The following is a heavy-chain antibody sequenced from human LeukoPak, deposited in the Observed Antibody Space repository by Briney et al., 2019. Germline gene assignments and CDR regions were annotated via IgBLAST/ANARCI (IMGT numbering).Heavy chain of an antibody. CDR2: INAGNGNT. V-gene: IGHV1-3*03. J-gene: IGHJ3*02. CDR1: GYTFTSYA. D-gene: IGHD1-26*01. Sequence: GASVKVSCKASGYTFTSYAMYWVRQAPGQRLEWMGWINAGNGNTKYSQEFQGRVTITRDTSASTAYMELSSLRSEDMAVYYCARGWVGAFDIWGQGTMVTVSS. CDR3: ARGWVGAFDI.